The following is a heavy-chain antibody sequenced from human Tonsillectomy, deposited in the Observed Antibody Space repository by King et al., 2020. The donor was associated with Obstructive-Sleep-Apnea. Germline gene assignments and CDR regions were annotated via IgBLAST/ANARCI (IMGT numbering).Heavy chain of an antibody. CDR2: ISSHSTYI. V-gene: IGHV3-21*01. CDR3: ARGALNWNDYAVDF. Sequence: VQLVESGGGLVKPGGSLRLSCAASGFSFSDYSMNWVRQAPGKGLEWVSSISSHSTYIYYADSVKGRFTISRDNANNSLLLQMNSLRAENSAVYYCARGALNWNDYAVDFWGQGTLVSVSS. J-gene: IGHJ4*02. D-gene: IGHD1-1*01. CDR1: GFSFSDYS.